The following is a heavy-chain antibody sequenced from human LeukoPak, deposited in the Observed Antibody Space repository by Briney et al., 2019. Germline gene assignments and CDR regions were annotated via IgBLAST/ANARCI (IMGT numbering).Heavy chain of an antibody. V-gene: IGHV1-8*03. CDR1: GYTFTSYD. CDR2: MNPNSGNT. Sequence: GASVKVSCKASGYTFTSYDINWVRQATGQGLEWMGWMNPNSGNTGYAQKFQGRVTITRNTSISTAYMELSSLRSEDMAVYYCARVIAAAGTGGYYYYYMDVWGKGTTVTVSS. J-gene: IGHJ6*03. D-gene: IGHD6-13*01. CDR3: ARVIAAAGTGGYYYYYMDV.